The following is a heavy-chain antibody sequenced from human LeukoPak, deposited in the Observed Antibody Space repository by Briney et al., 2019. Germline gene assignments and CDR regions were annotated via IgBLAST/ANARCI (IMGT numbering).Heavy chain of an antibody. J-gene: IGHJ4*02. V-gene: IGHV3-7*05. CDR2: IKQDGSAK. D-gene: IGHD1-26*01. CDR1: GFTFSRYW. CDR3: ARDRVGATTDLFFDY. Sequence: GGSLRLSCAASGFTFSRYWMSWVRQAPGKGLEWVANIKQDGSAKYYGDSVEGRFTISRDNAKNSLYLQMNSLRAEDTAVYYCARDRVGATTDLFFDYWGQGTLVTVSS.